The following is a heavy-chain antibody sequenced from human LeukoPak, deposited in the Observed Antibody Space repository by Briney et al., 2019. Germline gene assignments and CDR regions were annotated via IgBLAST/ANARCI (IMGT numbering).Heavy chain of an antibody. Sequence: SETLSLTCTVSGGSISSGGYYWSWIRQHQGKGLEWIGYIYYSGSTYYNPSLKSRVTISVDTSKNQFSLKLSSVTAADTAVYYCARVPLVGAVYYFDYWGQGTLVTVSS. D-gene: IGHD6-6*01. CDR3: ARVPLVGAVYYFDY. V-gene: IGHV4-31*03. CDR1: GGSISSGGYY. J-gene: IGHJ4*02. CDR2: IYYSGST.